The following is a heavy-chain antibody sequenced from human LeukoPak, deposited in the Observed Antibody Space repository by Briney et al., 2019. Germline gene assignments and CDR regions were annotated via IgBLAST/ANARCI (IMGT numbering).Heavy chain of an antibody. CDR3: AKHRAIWDAFDV. V-gene: IGHV3-23*01. D-gene: IGHD2-2*02. J-gene: IGHJ3*01. CDR2: ISDSGGRT. CDR1: GFTFSSYDFSNYA. Sequence: GGSLRLSCAASGFTFSSYDFSNYAMSWVRQAPGKGLEWVSAISDSGGRTYYADSVKGRFTISRDNSKNTLYLQMNSLRAEDTAVYFCAKHRAIWDAFDVWGLGTLVTVSS.